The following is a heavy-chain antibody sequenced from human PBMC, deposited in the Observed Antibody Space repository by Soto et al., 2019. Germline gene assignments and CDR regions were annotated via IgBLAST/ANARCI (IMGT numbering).Heavy chain of an antibody. CDR3: GRGRSGQIVVFY. J-gene: IGHJ4*02. Sequence: QVQLVQSGAEVKKPGASVKVSCKASGYSFTGHYIHWLRQAPEQGPEWMGEIGPESGATRYAQKFQGRVTMTMDTSITTVYMELNNLRPDDTAIYYCGRGRSGQIVVFYWGQGTPVTVSS. CDR2: IGPESGAT. CDR1: GYSFTGHY. V-gene: IGHV1-2*02. D-gene: IGHD1-26*01.